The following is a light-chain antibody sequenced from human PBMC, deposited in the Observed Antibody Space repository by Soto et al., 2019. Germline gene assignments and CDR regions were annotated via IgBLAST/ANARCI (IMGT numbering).Light chain of an antibody. CDR2: GNS. CDR1: SSNVGAGYD. J-gene: IGLJ2*01. V-gene: IGLV1-40*01. CDR3: QSYDSSLQV. Sequence: QSVLTQPPSVSGAPGQRVTISCTGSSSNVGAGYDVHWYQQLPGTAPKLLIYGNSNRPSGVPHRFSGSKSGTSASLAITRLQAEDEADYCCQSYDSSLQVFGGGTKLTVL.